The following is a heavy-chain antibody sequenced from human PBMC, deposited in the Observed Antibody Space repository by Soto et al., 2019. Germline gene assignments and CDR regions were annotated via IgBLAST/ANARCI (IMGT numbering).Heavy chain of an antibody. CDR2: IDSYGSAT. J-gene: IGHJ4*02. V-gene: IGHV3-74*01. D-gene: IGHD3-3*01. Sequence: PGGSLRLSCAASGFTFSRYWMHWVRQAPGKGLVWVSRIDSYGSATRQVDSVEGRFTISRDNAKNTLYLQMNSLRAEDTAVYYCARGWVEGFSRQSPTDYWGQGTLVTVSS. CDR3: ARGWVEGFSRQSPTDY. CDR1: GFTFSRYW.